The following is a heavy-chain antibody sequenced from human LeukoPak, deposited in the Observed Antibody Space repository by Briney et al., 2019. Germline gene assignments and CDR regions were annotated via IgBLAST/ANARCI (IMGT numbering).Heavy chain of an antibody. D-gene: IGHD3-3*01. V-gene: IGHV4-39*01. CDR3: ARFLDAFDI. CDR1: GGSISSSSYY. CDR2: IYYSGST. Sequence: SETLSLTCTVSGGSISSSSYYWGWIRQPPGKGLEWIGSIYYSGSTYYNPSLKSRVTISVDTSKNQFSLKLSSVTAADTAVYYCARFLDAFDIWGQGTMVTASS. J-gene: IGHJ3*02.